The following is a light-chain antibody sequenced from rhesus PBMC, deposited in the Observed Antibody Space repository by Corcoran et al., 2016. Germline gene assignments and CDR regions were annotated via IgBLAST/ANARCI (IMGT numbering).Light chain of an antibody. V-gene: IGKV4-1*01. CDR1: QSLLYSSNNKNY. J-gene: IGKJ1*01. CDR3: QQYYSTPWT. Sequence: DIVMTQSPDSLAVSLGERVTINCKSSQSLLYSSNNKNYLAWYQQKAGQAPKLLIYWASTRESGVPNRFRGSGSGTDFTLTISGLQAEDVAVYYCQQYYSTPWTFGQGTKVDIK. CDR2: WAS.